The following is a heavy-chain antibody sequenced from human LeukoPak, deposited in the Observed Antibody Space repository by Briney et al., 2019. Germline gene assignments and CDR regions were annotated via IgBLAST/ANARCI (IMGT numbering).Heavy chain of an antibody. CDR3: ARDGH. Sequence: GGSLRLSCAASGFTFSNFGMHWLRQAPGKGLEWVAAIWYDGSKEFYAVSVKGRFTISRDNSKTTLYLQMNSLSAEDTAVYYCARDGHWGQGTLVTVSS. CDR2: IWYDGSKE. CDR1: GFTFSNFG. V-gene: IGHV3-33*08. J-gene: IGHJ4*02.